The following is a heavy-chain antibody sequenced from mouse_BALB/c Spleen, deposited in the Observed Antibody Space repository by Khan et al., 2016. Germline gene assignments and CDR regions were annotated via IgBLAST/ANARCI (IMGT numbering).Heavy chain of an antibody. D-gene: IGHD2-2*01. Sequence: VQLKESGPELVKPGASVKMSCEASGYTFTSYVIHWVKQKPGQGLEWSGYINPYTDVTKSNEMFQGKATLTSDKPSDTAYMELSSLTSEASPGSYCAGGGYDEGWWYYCDYWGQGTTLTVSS. V-gene: IGHV1S136*01. J-gene: IGHJ2*01. CDR3: AGGGYDEGWWYYCDY. CDR1: GYTFTSYV. CDR2: INPYTDVT.